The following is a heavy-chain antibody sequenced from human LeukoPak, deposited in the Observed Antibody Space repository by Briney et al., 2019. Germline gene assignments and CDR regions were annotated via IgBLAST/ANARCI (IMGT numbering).Heavy chain of an antibody. CDR1: GFTFSNYA. D-gene: IGHD3-22*01. Sequence: PGGSLRLSCIASGFTFSNYAMSWVRQAPGKGLEWVGRIKSKSAGGTADYGAPVRGRFSISRDDSKNTLYLQMNSLKTEDTAVYYCTTYDSSGYYSRYWGQGTLLTVSS. J-gene: IGHJ4*02. V-gene: IGHV3-15*01. CDR2: IKSKSAGGTA. CDR3: TTYDSSGYYSRY.